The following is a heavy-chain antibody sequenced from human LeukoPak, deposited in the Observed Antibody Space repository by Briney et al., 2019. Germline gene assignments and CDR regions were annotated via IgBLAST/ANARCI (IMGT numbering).Heavy chain of an antibody. J-gene: IGHJ4*02. D-gene: IGHD2-21*02. CDR1: GFTLSNAW. Sequence: GGSLRLSCAASGFTLSNAWMSWVRQAPGKGLEWVVRIKSNVDGGTTDCAAPVKGRFTISRDDSKTTLFLQMNSLKTEDTAVYYCTTLLVVTASMLFDYWGQGTLVTVSS. V-gene: IGHV3-15*01. CDR3: TTLLVVTASMLFDY. CDR2: IKSNVDGGTT.